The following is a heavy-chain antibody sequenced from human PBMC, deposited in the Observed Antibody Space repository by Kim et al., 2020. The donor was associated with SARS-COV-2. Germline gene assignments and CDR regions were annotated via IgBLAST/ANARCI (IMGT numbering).Heavy chain of an antibody. CDR3: ARVPPDYDYVWGSYRYNFFGFDP. J-gene: IGHJ5*02. CDR2: IYYSGST. Sequence: SETLSLTCTVSGGSISSYYWSWIRQPPGKGLEWIGYIYYSGSTNYNPSLKSRVTISVDTSKNQFSLKLSSVTAADTAVYYCARVPPDYDYVWGSYRYNFFGFDPWGQGTLVTVSS. V-gene: IGHV4-59*13. D-gene: IGHD3-16*02. CDR1: GGSISSYY.